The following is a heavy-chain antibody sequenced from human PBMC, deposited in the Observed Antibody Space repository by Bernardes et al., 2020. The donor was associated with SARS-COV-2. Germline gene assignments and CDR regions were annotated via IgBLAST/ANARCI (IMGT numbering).Heavy chain of an antibody. CDR1: GGSTSSSSYY. Sequence: PETMSLTYTVSGGSTSSSSYYRGWIRHPPGLGREWLGSLTYSGCTYYNPPLKSRATISVDTSKNQFSLTLGSVTAADTAVYYSARPSSGNYFFYFDYWGQATLVTVSS. CDR3: ARPSSGNYFFYFDY. J-gene: IGHJ4*02. D-gene: IGHD1-26*01. V-gene: IGHV4-39*01. CDR2: LTYSGCT.